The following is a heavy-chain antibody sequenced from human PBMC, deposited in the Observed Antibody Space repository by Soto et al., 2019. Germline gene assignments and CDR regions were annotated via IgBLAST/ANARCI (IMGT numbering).Heavy chain of an antibody. CDR2: ISWNSGSI. Sequence: LSLSCAAPGFTFDDYAMHVVRQAPGKGLEWVSGISWNSGSIGYADSVKGRFTISRDNAKNSLYLQMNSLRAEDTALYYCAKVNGILTDRSAFDIWGNGTMVTVS. V-gene: IGHV3-9*01. CDR1: GFTFDDYA. D-gene: IGHD3-9*01. J-gene: IGHJ3*02. CDR3: AKVNGILTDRSAFDI.